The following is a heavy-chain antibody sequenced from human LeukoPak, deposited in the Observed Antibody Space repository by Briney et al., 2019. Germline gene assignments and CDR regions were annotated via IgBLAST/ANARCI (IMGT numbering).Heavy chain of an antibody. CDR1: GYTLTELS. J-gene: IGHJ4*02. V-gene: IGHV1-24*01. CDR3: ATGGLRFLEWPTYIGDY. D-gene: IGHD3-3*01. CDR2: FDPEDGET. Sequence: ASVRVSCKVSGYTLTELSMHWVRQAPGKGLEWMGGFDPEDGETIYAQKFQGRVTMTEDTSTDTAYMELSSLRSEDTAVYYCATGGLRFLEWPTYIGDYWGQGTLVTVSS.